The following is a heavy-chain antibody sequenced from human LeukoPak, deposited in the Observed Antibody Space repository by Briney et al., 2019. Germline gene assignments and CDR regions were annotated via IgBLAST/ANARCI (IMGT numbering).Heavy chain of an antibody. J-gene: IGHJ6*02. CDR3: ARTRLGYCSSTSCYGMDV. CDR2: INAGNGNT. CDR1: GYTFTSYY. Sequence: GASVKVSCKASGYTFTSYYMHWVRQAPGQRLEWMGWINAGNGNTKYSQKFQGRVTITRDTSASTAYMELSSLRSEDTAVYYCARTRLGYCSSTSCYGMDVWGQGTTVTVSS. V-gene: IGHV1-3*01. D-gene: IGHD2-2*01.